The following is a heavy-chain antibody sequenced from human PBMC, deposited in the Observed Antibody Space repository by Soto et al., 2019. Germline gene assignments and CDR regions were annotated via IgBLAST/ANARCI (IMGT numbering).Heavy chain of an antibody. CDR1: GFTFSDYY. V-gene: IGHV3-11*01. J-gene: IGHJ2*01. D-gene: IGHD3-3*01. Sequence: QVQLVESGGGLVKPGGSLRLSCAASGFTFSDYYMSWIRQAPGKGLEWVSYISSSGSTIYYADSVKGRFTISRDNAKNSRYLQMHGLRAGDMAVYYCARVDYDFWSGYRFYGYFDLWGRGTLVTVSS. CDR2: ISSSGSTI. CDR3: ARVDYDFWSGYRFYGYFDL.